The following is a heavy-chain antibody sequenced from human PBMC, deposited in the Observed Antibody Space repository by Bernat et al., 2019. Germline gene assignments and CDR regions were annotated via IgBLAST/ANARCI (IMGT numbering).Heavy chain of an antibody. CDR3: ARVPYGGNYPFDY. CDR1: GFTFSSHW. V-gene: IGHV3-74*01. D-gene: IGHD4-23*01. J-gene: IGHJ4*02. Sequence: EVQLVESGGGLVQPGGSLRLSCAASGFTFSSHWMHWVRQAPGKGLVWVSRINSDGSTTTYADSVKGRFTISRDNAKNTLYLQTNRLRAEDTAVYYCARVPYGGNYPFDYWGQGTLVTVSS. CDR2: INSDGSTT.